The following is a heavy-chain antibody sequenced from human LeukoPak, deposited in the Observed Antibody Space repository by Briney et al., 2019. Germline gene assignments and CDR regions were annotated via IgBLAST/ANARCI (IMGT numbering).Heavy chain of an antibody. Sequence: PGGSLRLSCAASGFTFSSYAMSWVRQAPGKGLEWVSAISGTGSSTYSADSVKGRFTISRDNSKNTLYLQMNTLGAEDTALYYCAKAASGSSWTDAFDIWGQGTMVTVSS. CDR1: GFTFSSYA. V-gene: IGHV3-23*01. D-gene: IGHD6-13*01. CDR2: ISGTGSST. CDR3: AKAASGSSWTDAFDI. J-gene: IGHJ3*02.